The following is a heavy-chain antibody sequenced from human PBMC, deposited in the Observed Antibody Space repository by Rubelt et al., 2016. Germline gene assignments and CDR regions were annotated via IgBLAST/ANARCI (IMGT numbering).Heavy chain of an antibody. Sequence: QVQLVQSGAEVKKPGASVKVSCKASGYTFTGYYMHWVRQAPGQGLEWMGWINPNSGGTNYAQKFQGRVTMTRDTSISTAYMELSRLRSDDTAVYYCAREPLISSSWYADFDYWGQGTLVTVSS. D-gene: IGHD6-13*01. J-gene: IGHJ4*02. CDR1: GYTFTGYY. CDR3: AREPLISSSWYADFDY. CDR2: INPNSGGT. V-gene: IGHV1-2*02.